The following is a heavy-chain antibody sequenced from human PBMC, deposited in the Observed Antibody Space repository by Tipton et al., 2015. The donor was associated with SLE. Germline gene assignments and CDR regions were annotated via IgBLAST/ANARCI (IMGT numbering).Heavy chain of an antibody. J-gene: IGHJ4*02. D-gene: IGHD4-17*01. Sequence: GSLRLSCVVSGFTFSNYSMNWVRQAPGKGLEWVSYISTSSNTIYYADSVKGRFTISRDNAKNSLYLQMNSLRDEDTAVYYCARAHRLRSRGFDHWGQGTLVTVSS. CDR2: ISTSSNTI. CDR3: ARAHRLRSRGFDH. CDR1: GFTFSNYS. V-gene: IGHV3-48*02.